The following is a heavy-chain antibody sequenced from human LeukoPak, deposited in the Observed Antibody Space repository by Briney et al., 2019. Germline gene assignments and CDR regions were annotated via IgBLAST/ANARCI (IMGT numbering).Heavy chain of an antibody. CDR3: AKEGRSLQTY. D-gene: IGHD5-24*01. Sequence: GGSLRLSCAASGFMFSSNWMSWVRLAPGKGMEWVANIKEDGTETYYVDSVKGRFTISRDNAKNSLYLQMNSLRVEDTAVYYCAKEGRSLQTYWGQGTLVTVSS. CDR2: IKEDGTET. CDR1: GFMFSSNW. V-gene: IGHV3-7*03. J-gene: IGHJ4*02.